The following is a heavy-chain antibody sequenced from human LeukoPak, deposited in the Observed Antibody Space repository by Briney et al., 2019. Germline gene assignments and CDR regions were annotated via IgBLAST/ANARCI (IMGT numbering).Heavy chain of an antibody. Sequence: GASVKVSCKASGYSFSSYGIAWMRQAPGQGLEWMGWISPYDGHTIYAQNLQGRVTMTIDPSASTAYMELSSLRSEDTAVYYCARGLITIFGVVIIQPPGPGSDFDYWGQGTLVTVSS. J-gene: IGHJ4*02. V-gene: IGHV1-18*01. D-gene: IGHD3-3*01. CDR2: ISPYDGHT. CDR1: GYSFSSYG. CDR3: ARGLITIFGVVIIQPPGPGSDFDY.